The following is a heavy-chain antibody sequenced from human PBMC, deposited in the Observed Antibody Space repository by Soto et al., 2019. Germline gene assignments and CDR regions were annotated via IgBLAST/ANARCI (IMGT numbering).Heavy chain of an antibody. CDR1: GFTFSSYA. CDR2: ISGSGGRT. J-gene: IGHJ1*01. V-gene: IGHV3-23*01. CDR3: AKDGPAEYYWDCRRYCYAEYFQR. D-gene: IGHD3-22*01. Sequence: GGALRVSCAPSGFTFSSYAMSWVRQAPGKGLEWVADISGSGGRTYYADSVKGRFTISRDNSKNTLYLQMNSLSAEATAVYYYAKDGPAEYYWDCRRYCYAEYFQRWGQGSLVAVAS.